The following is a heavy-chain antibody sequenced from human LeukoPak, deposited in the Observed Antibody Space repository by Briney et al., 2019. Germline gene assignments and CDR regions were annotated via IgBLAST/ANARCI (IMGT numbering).Heavy chain of an antibody. CDR3: AREHGGYDYSSFDY. CDR1: GFTFSSYW. V-gene: IGHV3-74*01. J-gene: IGHJ4*02. CDR2: INSDGSST. D-gene: IGHD5-12*01. Sequence: PGGSLRLSCAASGFTFSSYWMHWVSQAPGKGLVWVSRINSDGSSTSYADSGTGRFTISRDNATKTLYLQMNSLRAEDTAVDYCAREHGGYDYSSFDYWGQGTLVTVSS.